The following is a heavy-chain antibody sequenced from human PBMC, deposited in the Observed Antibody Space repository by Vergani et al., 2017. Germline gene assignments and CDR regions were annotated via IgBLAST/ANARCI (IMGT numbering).Heavy chain of an antibody. J-gene: IGHJ6*02. CDR3: ARHKDDFWSGGAYGMDV. CDR1: GYSFTSYW. D-gene: IGHD3-3*01. Sequence: EVQLVQSGAEVKKPGESLRISCKGSGYSFTSYWISWVRQMPGKGLEWMGRIDPSDSYTNYSPSFQGHVTISADKSISTAYLQWSSLKASDTAMYYCARHKDDFWSGGAYGMDVWGQGTTVTVSS. CDR2: IDPSDSYT. V-gene: IGHV5-10-1*03.